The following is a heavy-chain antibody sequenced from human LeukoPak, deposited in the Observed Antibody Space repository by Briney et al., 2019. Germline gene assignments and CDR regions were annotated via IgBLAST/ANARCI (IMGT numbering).Heavy chain of an antibody. CDR1: GYTFTSYA. J-gene: IGHJ4*02. D-gene: IGHD5-18*01. CDR3: ARGHHTAMVRFDY. CDR2: IIPIFGTA. Sequence: SVTVSCKASGYTFTSYAMNWVRQAPGQGLEWMGGIIPIFGTANYAQKFQGRVTITADESTSTAYMELSSLRSEDTAVYYCARGHHTAMVRFDYWGQGTLVTVSS. V-gene: IGHV1-69*13.